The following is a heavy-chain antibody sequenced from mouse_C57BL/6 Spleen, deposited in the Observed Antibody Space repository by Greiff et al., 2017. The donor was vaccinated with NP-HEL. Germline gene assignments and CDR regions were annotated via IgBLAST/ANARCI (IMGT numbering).Heavy chain of an antibody. CDR3: TNYDGPFDY. D-gene: IGHD2-4*01. CDR1: GYTFTDYE. V-gene: IGHV1-15*01. CDR2: IDPETGGT. Sequence: VQLVESGAELVRPGASVTLSCKASGYTFTDYEMHWVKQTPVHGLEWIGAIDPETGGTAYNQKFKGKAILTADKSFSTAYMELRSLTSEDSAVYYCTNYDGPFDYWGQGTTLTVSS. J-gene: IGHJ2*01.